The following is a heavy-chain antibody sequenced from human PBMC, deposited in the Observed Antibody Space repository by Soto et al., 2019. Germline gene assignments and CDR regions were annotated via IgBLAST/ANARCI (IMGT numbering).Heavy chain of an antibody. D-gene: IGHD6-19*01. CDR3: AKQFTGWSYYFDY. CDR1: GFTFSTHA. CDR2: ISYEGSTK. Sequence: QVQLVESGGGVVQPGRSLRLSCAASGFTFSTHAMHWVRQAPGKGLEWVAVISYEGSTKYYADSVKGRFTISRDNSKSTLYLQMNSLRAEDTAVYYCAKQFTGWSYYFDYWGQGTLVTVSS. V-gene: IGHV3-30-3*02. J-gene: IGHJ4*02.